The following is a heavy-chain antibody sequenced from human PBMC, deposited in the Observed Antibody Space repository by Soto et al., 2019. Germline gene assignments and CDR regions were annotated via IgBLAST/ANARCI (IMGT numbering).Heavy chain of an antibody. CDR1: GFTFSSYW. J-gene: IGHJ6*02. CDR3: ARDLVATIEYYYYGMDV. V-gene: IGHV3-7*01. CDR2: IKQDGSEK. D-gene: IGHD5-12*01. Sequence: GGSLRLSCAASGFTFSSYWMSWVRQAPGKGLEWVANIKQDGSEKYYVDSVKGRFTISRDNAKNSLYLQMNSLRAEDTAVYYCARDLVATIEYYYYGMDVWGQGTTVTVSS.